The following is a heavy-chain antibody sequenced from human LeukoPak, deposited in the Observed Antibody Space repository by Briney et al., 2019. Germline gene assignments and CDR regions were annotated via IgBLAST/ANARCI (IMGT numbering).Heavy chain of an antibody. D-gene: IGHD2-2*02. J-gene: IGHJ5*02. V-gene: IGHV1-18*01. Sequence: ASVKVSFTASGYTFTDYGISWVRQAPGQGLEWMGWISAYNGNTNYAQKLQGRVTMTTDTSTSTAYMELRSLRSDDTAVYYCARDPVGYCSSTSCYKGGGFDPWGQGILVTVSS. CDR1: GYTFTDYG. CDR3: ARDPVGYCSSTSCYKGGGFDP. CDR2: ISAYNGNT.